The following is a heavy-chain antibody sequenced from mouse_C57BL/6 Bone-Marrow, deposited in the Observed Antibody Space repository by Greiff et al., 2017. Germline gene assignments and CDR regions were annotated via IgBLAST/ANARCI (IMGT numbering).Heavy chain of an antibody. J-gene: IGHJ1*03. V-gene: IGHV1-69*01. D-gene: IGHD1-1*01. CDR3: AREDYYGSSWYFDV. Sequence: QVQLQQPGAELVMPGALVKLSCKASGYTFTSYWMHWVKQRPGQGLEWIGEIDPSDSYTNYNQKFKGKSTLTVDKSSSTAYMQLSSLTSEDSAVYYCAREDYYGSSWYFDVWGTGTTVTVSS. CDR1: GYTFTSYW. CDR2: IDPSDSYT.